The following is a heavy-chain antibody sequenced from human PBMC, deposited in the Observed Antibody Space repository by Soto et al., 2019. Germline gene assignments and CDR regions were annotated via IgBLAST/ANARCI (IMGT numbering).Heavy chain of an antibody. J-gene: IGHJ5*02. CDR1: GYTFTSYG. CDR3: ARDLVPAALPQNWFDP. V-gene: IGHV1-18*04. D-gene: IGHD2-2*02. CDR2: ISAYNGNT. Sequence: ASVKVSCKASGYTFTSYGISWVRQAPGQGLEWMGWISAYNGNTNYAQKLQGRVTMTTDTSTSTAYMALRSLRSDDTAVYYCARDLVPAALPQNWFDPWGQGTLVTVSS.